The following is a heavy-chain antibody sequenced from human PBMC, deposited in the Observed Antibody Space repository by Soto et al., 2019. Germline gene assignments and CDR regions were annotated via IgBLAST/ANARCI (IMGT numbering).Heavy chain of an antibody. Sequence: GGSLSLCCAAAGFTFSDSYMTWIRHALGKGLEWDSYVSSSSSYTNYADSVKGRFTVARDNAKNPLYLEMTSLRAADTAVYYCARRRYCSSTSCYQNWFDPWGQGTLATVSS. J-gene: IGHJ5*02. D-gene: IGHD2-2*01. CDR2: VSSSSSYT. CDR3: ARRRYCSSTSCYQNWFDP. CDR1: GFTFSDSY. V-gene: IGHV3-11*06.